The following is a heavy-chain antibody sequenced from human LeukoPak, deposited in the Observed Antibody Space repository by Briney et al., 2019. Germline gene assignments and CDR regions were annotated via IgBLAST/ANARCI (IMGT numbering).Heavy chain of an antibody. Sequence: ASVKVSCKASGYTFTSYGISWVRQAPGQGLEWMGWISAYNGNTNYAQKLQGRVTMTTDTSTSTAYMELRSLRSDDTAVYYCARMEAWGYSYGTGLNFFDYWGQGTLVTVSS. CDR3: ARMEAWGYSYGTGLNFFDY. J-gene: IGHJ4*02. CDR1: GYTFTSYG. V-gene: IGHV1-18*01. CDR2: ISAYNGNT. D-gene: IGHD5-18*01.